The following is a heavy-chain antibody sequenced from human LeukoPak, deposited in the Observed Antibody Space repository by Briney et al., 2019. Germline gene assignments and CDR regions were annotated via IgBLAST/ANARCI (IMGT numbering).Heavy chain of an antibody. CDR2: INYNGDST. CDR1: GGTFSSYA. CDR3: VKDRGGFIRDFDH. V-gene: IGHV3-64D*06. D-gene: IGHD5-12*01. J-gene: IGHJ4*02. Sequence: ASVKVSCKASGGTFSSYAIHWVRQAPGKGLEYVSAINYNGDSTSYTDSVKDRFSISRDNSKNTVYLQMSSLRADDTAVYYCVKDRGGFIRDFDHWGQGTLVTVPS.